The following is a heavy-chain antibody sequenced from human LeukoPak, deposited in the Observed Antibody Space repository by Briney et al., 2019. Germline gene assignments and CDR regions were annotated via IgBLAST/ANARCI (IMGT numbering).Heavy chain of an antibody. V-gene: IGHV3-30*02. Sequence: GGSLRLSCAASGFTFSSYGMHWVRQAPGKGLEWGAFIRYDGSNKYYADSVKGRFTISRDNSKNTLYLQMNSLRAEDTAVYYCAKVSGSSSWYLFDPWGQGTLVTVSS. J-gene: IGHJ5*02. CDR2: IRYDGSNK. CDR1: GFTFSSYG. D-gene: IGHD6-13*01. CDR3: AKVSGSSSWYLFDP.